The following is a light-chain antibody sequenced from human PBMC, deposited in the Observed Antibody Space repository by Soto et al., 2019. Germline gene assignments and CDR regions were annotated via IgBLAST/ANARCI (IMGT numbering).Light chain of an antibody. Sequence: EIVMTQSPATLSVSPGERATLSCRASQSVNSNLAWYQQKPGLAPRLLIHDASSRAIGIPDRFSGSGSGTDFTLTISRLGPEDFAVYYCQQRGEWPPGATFGQGTRLEIK. V-gene: IGKV3D-20*02. J-gene: IGKJ5*01. CDR3: QQRGEWPPGAT. CDR2: DAS. CDR1: QSVNSN.